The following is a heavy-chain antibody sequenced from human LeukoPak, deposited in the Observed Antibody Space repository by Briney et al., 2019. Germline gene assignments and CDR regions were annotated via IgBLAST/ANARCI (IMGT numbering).Heavy chain of an antibody. CDR3: ATSGWYLDY. CDR2: ISYDGSNK. D-gene: IGHD6-19*01. CDR1: GFTFSSYA. J-gene: IGHJ4*02. Sequence: GGSLRLSCAASGFTFSSYAMHWVRQAPGKGLEWVAVISYDGSNKYYADSVKGRFTISRDNSKNTLYLQMNSLRAEDTAVYYCATSGWYLDYWGQGTLVTVSS. V-gene: IGHV3-30*04.